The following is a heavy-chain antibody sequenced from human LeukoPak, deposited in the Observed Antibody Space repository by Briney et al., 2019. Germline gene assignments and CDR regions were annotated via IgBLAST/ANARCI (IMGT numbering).Heavy chain of an antibody. V-gene: IGHV4-30-4*01. CDR1: GGSISSGDYY. Sequence: SQTLSLTCTVSGGSISSGDYYWSWIRQPPGKGLEWIGYIYYSGSTYYNPSLKSRVTISVDTSKNQFSLKLSSVTAADTAVYYCARDARIVVVPAARGDYYYCGMDVWGQGTTVTVSS. CDR2: IYYSGST. J-gene: IGHJ6*02. D-gene: IGHD2-2*01. CDR3: ARDARIVVVPAARGDYYYCGMDV.